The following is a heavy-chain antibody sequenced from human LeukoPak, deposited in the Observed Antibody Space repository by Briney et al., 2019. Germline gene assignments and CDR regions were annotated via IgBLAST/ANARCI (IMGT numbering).Heavy chain of an antibody. V-gene: IGHV1-8*01. CDR3: ARTPPNWGADY. J-gene: IGHJ4*02. D-gene: IGHD7-27*01. CDR2: MSPNSGNT. CDR1: GYTFTSYD. Sequence: GASVKVSCKASGYTFTSYDINWVRQATGQGLEWMGWMSPNSGNTGYAQKFQGRVTMTRDTSIGTAYLELSSLKSEDTAVYYCARTPPNWGADYWGQGTLVNVSS.